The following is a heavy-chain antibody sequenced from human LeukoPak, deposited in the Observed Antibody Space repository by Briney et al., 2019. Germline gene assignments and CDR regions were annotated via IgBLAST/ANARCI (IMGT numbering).Heavy chain of an antibody. V-gene: IGHV4-39*01. J-gene: IGHJ4*02. Sequence: LETLSLTCTVSGGSISSSSYYWGWIRQPPGKGLEWIGSIYYSGSTYYNPSLKSRVTISVDTSKYQFSLKLSSVTAADTAVYYCARHERNCSGGSCYPYTFDYWGQGTLVTVSS. CDR2: IYYSGST. CDR3: ARHERNCSGGSCYPYTFDY. D-gene: IGHD2-15*01. CDR1: GGSISSSSYY.